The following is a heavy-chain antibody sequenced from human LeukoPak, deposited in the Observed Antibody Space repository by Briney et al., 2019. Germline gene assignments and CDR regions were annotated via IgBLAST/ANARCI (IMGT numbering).Heavy chain of an antibody. J-gene: IGHJ4*02. Sequence: SQTLSLTCTVSGGSISSGSYYWSWIRQPAGKGLEWIGRIYTSGSTNYNPSLKSRVTISVDTSKNQFSLKLSSVTAADTAVYYCARLRGYSYSSYYFDYWGQGTLVTVSS. D-gene: IGHD5-18*01. CDR2: IYTSGST. V-gene: IGHV4-61*02. CDR3: ARLRGYSYSSYYFDY. CDR1: GGSISSGSYY.